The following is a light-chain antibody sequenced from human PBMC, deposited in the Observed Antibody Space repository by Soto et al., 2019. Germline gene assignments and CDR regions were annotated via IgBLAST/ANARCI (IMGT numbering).Light chain of an antibody. Sequence: MVLTQSPGTLSLSRGARATVSWRASQRVSSGYLAWYQQKPGQGRRLLICGASSSATGITDRFSGSGYGTAFTLTISSLQSGDSAVYYCEEHGSSAKRVGEGTKGDIK. J-gene: IGKJ1*01. V-gene: IGKV3-20*01. CDR2: GAS. CDR3: EEHGSSAKR. CDR1: QRVSSGY.